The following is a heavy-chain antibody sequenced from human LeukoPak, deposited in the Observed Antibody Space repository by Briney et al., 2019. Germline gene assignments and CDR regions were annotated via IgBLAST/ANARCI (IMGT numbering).Heavy chain of an antibody. Sequence: ASVKVSCKASGYTFTSYYMHWVRQAPGQGLEWMGGINPSGGSTSYAQKFQGRLTMTRGTSTSTVYMELSSLRSEDTAVYYCARDHVEMTSPAGYWGQGTLVTVSS. CDR2: INPSGGST. CDR3: ARDHVEMTSPAGY. D-gene: IGHD5-24*01. J-gene: IGHJ4*02. V-gene: IGHV1-46*01. CDR1: GYTFTSYY.